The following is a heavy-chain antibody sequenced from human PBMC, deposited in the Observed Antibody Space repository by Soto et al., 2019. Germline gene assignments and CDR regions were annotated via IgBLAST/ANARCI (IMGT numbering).Heavy chain of an antibody. V-gene: IGHV3-30*03. CDR2: ISFDGNTQ. D-gene: IGHD2-8*02. Sequence: QVQLVESGGGVVQPGRSLRLSCAASGFTFSNSGMHWVRQAPGKGLEWVAVISFDGNTQFYADSVKGRFSISRDNSKNTLYLDMNSLRADDAAVYYCTGQIASGHWGQGTLVTFSS. J-gene: IGHJ4*02. CDR3: TGQIASGH. CDR1: GFTFSNSG.